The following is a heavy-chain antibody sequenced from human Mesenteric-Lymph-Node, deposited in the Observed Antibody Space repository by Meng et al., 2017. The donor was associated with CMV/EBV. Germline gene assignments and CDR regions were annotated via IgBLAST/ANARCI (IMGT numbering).Heavy chain of an antibody. J-gene: IGHJ3*02. Sequence: GESLKISCAASGFTFSSYSMNWVRQAPGKGLEWVSSISSSSSYIYYADSVKGRFTISRDNAKNSLYLQMNSLRAEDTALYYCARGGDCSSTSCYSDAFDIWGQGTMVTVSS. CDR3: ARGGDCSSTSCYSDAFDI. V-gene: IGHV3-21*04. CDR1: GFTFSSYS. D-gene: IGHD2-2*02. CDR2: ISSSSSYI.